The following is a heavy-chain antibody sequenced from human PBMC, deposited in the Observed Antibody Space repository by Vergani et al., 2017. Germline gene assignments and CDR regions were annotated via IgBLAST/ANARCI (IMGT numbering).Heavy chain of an antibody. Sequence: QVQLVQSGSELKKPGASVKVSCKASGYTFTSYAMNWVRQAPGQGLEWMGWINTNTGNPTYAQGFTGRFVFSLDTSVSTAYLQISSLKAEDTAVYYCARDMYLLEWLPRIRPSIIDYWGQGTLVTVSS. CDR3: ARDMYLLEWLPRIRPSIIDY. D-gene: IGHD3-3*01. CDR2: INTNTGNP. J-gene: IGHJ4*02. CDR1: GYTFTSYA. V-gene: IGHV7-4-1*02.